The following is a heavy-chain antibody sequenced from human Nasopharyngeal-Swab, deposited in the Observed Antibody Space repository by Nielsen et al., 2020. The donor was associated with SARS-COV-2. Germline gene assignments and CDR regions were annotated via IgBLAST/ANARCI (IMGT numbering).Heavy chain of an antibody. CDR3: ARDRRDGYNYYYYYYMDV. D-gene: IGHD5-24*01. CDR2: IYYSGST. Sequence: RQAPGKGLEWIGYIYYSGSTNYNPSLKSRVTISVDTSKNQFSLKLSSVTAADTAVYYCARDRRDGYNYYYYYYMDVWGKGTTVTVSS. V-gene: IGHV4-59*01. J-gene: IGHJ6*03.